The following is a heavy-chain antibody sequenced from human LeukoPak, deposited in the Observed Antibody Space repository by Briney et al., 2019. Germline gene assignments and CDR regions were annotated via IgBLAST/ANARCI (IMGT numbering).Heavy chain of an antibody. D-gene: IGHD3-3*01. Sequence: ASVKVSCKASGYTFTSYGISWVRQAPGQGLEWMGWISAYNGKTNYAQKLQGRVTMTTDTSTSTAYMELRSLRSDDTAVYYCARDRLTIFGVVAPTYNWFDPWGQGTLVTLSS. CDR1: GYTFTSYG. CDR3: ARDRLTIFGVVAPTYNWFDP. J-gene: IGHJ5*02. CDR2: ISAYNGKT. V-gene: IGHV1-18*01.